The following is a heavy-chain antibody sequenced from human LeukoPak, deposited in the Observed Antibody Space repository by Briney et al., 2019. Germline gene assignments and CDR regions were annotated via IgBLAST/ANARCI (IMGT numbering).Heavy chain of an antibody. CDR3: ARVLNSSGWSDAFDI. J-gene: IGHJ3*02. Sequence: SPSETLSLTCAVSGGSISSSNWWSWVRQPPGKGLEWIGEIYHSGSTNYNPSLKSRVTISVDKSKNQFSLKLSSVTAADTAVYYCARVLNSSGWSDAFDIWGQGTMVTVSS. D-gene: IGHD6-19*01. CDR1: GGSISSSNW. CDR2: IYHSGST. V-gene: IGHV4-4*02.